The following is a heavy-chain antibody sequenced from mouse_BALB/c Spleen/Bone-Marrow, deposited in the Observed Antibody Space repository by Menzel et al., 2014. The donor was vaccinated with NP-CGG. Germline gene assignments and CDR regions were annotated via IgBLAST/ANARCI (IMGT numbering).Heavy chain of an antibody. CDR2: INPDSSTI. Sequence: EVKLMESGGGLVQPGGSLKLSCAASGFDFSRYWMSWVRQAPGKGLEWIGEINPDSSTINYTPSLKDKSIIFRDNAKNTLYLQMSKVRSEDTALYYCGRQGYYGYFAYWGQGTLVTVSA. D-gene: IGHD1-2*01. CDR3: GRQGYYGYFAY. J-gene: IGHJ3*01. CDR1: GFDFSRYW. V-gene: IGHV4-1*02.